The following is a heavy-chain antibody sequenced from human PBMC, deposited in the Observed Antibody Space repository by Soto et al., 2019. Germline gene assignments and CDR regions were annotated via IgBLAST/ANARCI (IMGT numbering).Heavy chain of an antibody. V-gene: IGHV4-30-4*01. J-gene: IGHJ4*02. D-gene: IGHD6-13*01. CDR1: GGSISSGDYY. CDR2: IYYSGST. Sequence: QVQLQESGPGLVKPSQTLSLTCTVSGGSISSGDYYWSWIRQPPGKGLEWIGYIYYSGSTYYHPSLKSRVIISVNTYKNQFSLKLSSVTAADTAVYYCARLYSSSWLLLDYWGQGTLVTVSS. CDR3: ARLYSSSWLLLDY.